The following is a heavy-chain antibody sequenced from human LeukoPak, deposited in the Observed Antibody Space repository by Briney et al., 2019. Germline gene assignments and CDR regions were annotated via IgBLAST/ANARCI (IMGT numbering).Heavy chain of an antibody. J-gene: IGHJ5*02. V-gene: IGHV3-21*01. D-gene: IGHD3-10*01. CDR2: ISSTSSYI. CDR1: GFTFSSYS. CDR3: ARDVPVVRGPTNNWFDP. Sequence: GGSLRLSCAASGFTFSSYSMNWVRQAPGKGLEWVSSISSTSSYIYYADSVKGRFTISRDNAKSSLYLQMNSLRAEDTAVYYCARDVPVVRGPTNNWFDPWGQGTLVTVSS.